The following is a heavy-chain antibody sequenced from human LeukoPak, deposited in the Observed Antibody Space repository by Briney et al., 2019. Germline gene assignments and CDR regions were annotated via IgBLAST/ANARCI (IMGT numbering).Heavy chain of an antibody. J-gene: IGHJ4*02. CDR1: GFTFSRYA. V-gene: IGHV3-23*01. D-gene: IGHD3-22*01. CDR3: ATLVFDSSGYSYFDY. CDR2: ISDTGGNT. Sequence: GGSLRLSCAASGFTFSRYAMIWVRQAPGKGLEWLSAISDTGGNTYYTDSVKGLFTISRDNSRNTLYLQMNSLRVEDTAFYYCATLVFDSSGYSYFDYWGQGTLVTVSS.